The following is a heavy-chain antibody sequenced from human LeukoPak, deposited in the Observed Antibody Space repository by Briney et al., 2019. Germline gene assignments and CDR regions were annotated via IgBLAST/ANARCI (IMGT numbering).Heavy chain of an antibody. V-gene: IGHV3-23*01. J-gene: IGHJ4*02. D-gene: IGHD6-19*01. CDR2: VSAGGDVT. Sequence: PGGSLRLSCAASGFTFRDHAMNWVRQTPGKGLESVSSVSAGGDVTHYADSVKGRFTISRDNSKNTLYLQMSNLRADDTAVYYCAKGFTSGWSGFSAFDYWGQGTLVTVSS. CDR3: AKGFTSGWSGFSAFDY. CDR1: GFTFRDHA.